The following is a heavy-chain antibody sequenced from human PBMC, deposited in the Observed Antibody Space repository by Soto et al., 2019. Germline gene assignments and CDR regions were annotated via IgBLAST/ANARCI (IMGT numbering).Heavy chain of an antibody. CDR2: ISAYNANA. V-gene: IGHV1-18*01. CDR3: ARENSYFDY. CDR1: GYTFRNFG. J-gene: IGHJ4*03. Sequence: QIPLLQSGAEVKKPGASVKVTCKASGYTFRNFGISWVRQAPGQGLEWMGWISAYNANANYAQKFQGRLTMTADTSTSTAYMELRSLRSDDTAVYYCARENSYFDYWGQGTTVTVSS.